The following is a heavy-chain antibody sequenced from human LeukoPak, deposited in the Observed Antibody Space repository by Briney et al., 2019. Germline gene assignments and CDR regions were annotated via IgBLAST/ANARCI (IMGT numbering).Heavy chain of an antibody. J-gene: IGHJ4*02. CDR3: ARPRGYNYGSYFDS. D-gene: IGHD5-18*01. CDR1: GFTFSSYG. V-gene: IGHV3-48*01. Sequence: GGSLRLSCAASGFTFSSYGMTWVRQAPGKGLEWVSYISSSSSTIYYADSVKGRFTISRDNAKNSLYLQLNSLRAEDTAVFYCARPRGYNYGSYFDSWGQGTLVTVSS. CDR2: ISSSSSTI.